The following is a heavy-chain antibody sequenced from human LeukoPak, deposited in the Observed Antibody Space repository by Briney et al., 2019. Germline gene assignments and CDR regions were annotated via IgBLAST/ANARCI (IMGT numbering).Heavy chain of an antibody. CDR1: GFTFSSYG. J-gene: IGHJ3*01. Sequence: GGSMILSCAASGFTFSSYGMHWVRQIPSKGLEWVALISFDGSIEYYADSVKGRFTISRDNSKNTLFLQMNSLRPEDTAVYYCAKDSDIAVAGSDDALDVWGQGTMVTVSS. CDR3: AKDSDIAVAGSDDALDV. D-gene: IGHD6-19*01. CDR2: ISFDGSIE. V-gene: IGHV3-30*18.